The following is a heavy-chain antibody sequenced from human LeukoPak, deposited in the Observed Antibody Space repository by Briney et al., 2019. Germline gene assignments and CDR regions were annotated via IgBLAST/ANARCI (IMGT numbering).Heavy chain of an antibody. V-gene: IGHV1-46*01. CDR3: ARESDSGKDFDC. J-gene: IGHJ4*02. D-gene: IGHD1-26*01. CDR1: GYTFTYHY. Sequence: ASVKVSCKASGYTFTYHYIHLVRQAPGQGLEWMGIINPNNGNTNYAQKFQGRVTMTRDTSTSTVYMELSSLGSEDTAVYYCARESDSGKDFDCWGQGTPVTVSS. CDR2: INPNNGNT.